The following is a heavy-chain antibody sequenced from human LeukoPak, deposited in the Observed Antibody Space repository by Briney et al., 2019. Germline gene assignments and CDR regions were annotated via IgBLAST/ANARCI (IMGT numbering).Heavy chain of an antibody. V-gene: IGHV1-8*01. CDR1: GYTFTSYD. D-gene: IGHD3-3*01. CDR3: ARREQYYDFWSGYYYYYYGMDV. Sequence: GASVKVSCKASGYTFTSYDINWVRQAPGQGLEWMGWMNPNSGNTGYAQKFQGRVTMTRNTSISTAYMELSSLRSEDTAVYYCARREQYYDFWSGYYYYYYGMDVWGQGTTVTVSS. J-gene: IGHJ6*02. CDR2: MNPNSGNT.